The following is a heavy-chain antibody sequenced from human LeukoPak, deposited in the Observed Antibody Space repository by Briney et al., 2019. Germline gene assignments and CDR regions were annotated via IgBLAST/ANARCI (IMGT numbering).Heavy chain of an antibody. CDR3: AKVDRRSDLPYYFDY. CDR1: GFIFSSHG. J-gene: IGHJ4*02. V-gene: IGHV3-23*01. CDR2: VSPSGDIT. Sequence: GGSLRLSCAASGFIFSSHGMNWVRQAPGKGLEWVSGVSPSGDITYYADSVKGRFTISRDNSKNTLFLQMNSLRAEDTAVYYCAKVDRRSDLPYYFDYWGQGTLVTVSS.